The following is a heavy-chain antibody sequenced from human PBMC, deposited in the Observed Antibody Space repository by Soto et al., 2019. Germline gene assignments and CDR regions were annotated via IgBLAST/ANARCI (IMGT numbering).Heavy chain of an antibody. Sequence: PGGSLRLSCAASGFTFSSYDIHWVRQAPGKGLEWVAIIWYDGTNKYYADSVKGRFTISRDNSKNTLYLQMNSLRAEDTAVYYCARGYSSSSAAFDDWGQGSLVTVS. CDR3: ARGYSSSSAAFDD. CDR1: GFTFSSYD. D-gene: IGHD6-13*01. V-gene: IGHV3-33*08. J-gene: IGHJ4*02. CDR2: IWYDGTNK.